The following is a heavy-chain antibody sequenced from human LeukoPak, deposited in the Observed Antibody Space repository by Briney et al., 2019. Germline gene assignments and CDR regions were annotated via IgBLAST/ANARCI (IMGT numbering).Heavy chain of an antibody. J-gene: IGHJ5*01. CDR1: GFTFSSYA. D-gene: IGHD6-13*01. CDR3: ARESPVAATGRSWFDS. Sequence: GGSLRLSCAASGFTFSSYAMSWVRQAPGKGLEWVSTITGSGGTTNYADSVKGRFTISRDNSKNTLYLQMNSLRAEDTALYYCARESPVAATGRSWFDSWGQGTLVTVSS. V-gene: IGHV3-23*01. CDR2: ITGSGGTT.